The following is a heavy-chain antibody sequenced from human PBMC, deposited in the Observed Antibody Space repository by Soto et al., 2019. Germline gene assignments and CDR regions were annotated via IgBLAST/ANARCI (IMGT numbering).Heavy chain of an antibody. J-gene: IGHJ4*02. D-gene: IGHD6-13*01. V-gene: IGHV4-39*01. CDR1: GGSISSSSYY. CDR3: ARGSYSSSWYPADY. CDR2: IYYSGST. Sequence: SETLSLTCTVSGGSISSSSYYWGWIRQPPGKGLEWIGSIYYSGSTYYNPSLKSRVTISVDTSKNQFSLKLSSVTAADTAVYYCARGSYSSSWYPADYWGQGTLVTVSS.